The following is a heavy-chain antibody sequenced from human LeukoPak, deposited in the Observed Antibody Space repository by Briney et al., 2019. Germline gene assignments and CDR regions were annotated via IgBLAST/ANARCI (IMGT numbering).Heavy chain of an antibody. CDR1: KFTFMNYA. CDR2: IGSAGGSI. V-gene: IGHV3-23*01. D-gene: IGHD2/OR15-2a*01. Sequence: GGSLRLSCTASKFTFMNYAMHWVRRAPGKGLEWLSTIGSAGGSIFYADSVKGRFTISRDNSKSTLFLQMDSLRVEDTALYYCAKRGEVSTYYYFESWGQGALVTVSS. CDR3: AKRGEVSTYYYFES. J-gene: IGHJ4*02.